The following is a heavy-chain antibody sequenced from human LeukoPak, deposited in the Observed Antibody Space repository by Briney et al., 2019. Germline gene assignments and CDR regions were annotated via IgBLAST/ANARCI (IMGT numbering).Heavy chain of an antibody. Sequence: PGRSLRLSCAASGLTFSSYAMHWVRQAPGKGLEWVAVISYDGSNKYYADSVKGRFTISRDNSKNTLYLQMNSLRAEDTAVYYCARGGLRVGTGDGLDYWGQGTLVTVSS. J-gene: IGHJ4*02. D-gene: IGHD5-12*01. V-gene: IGHV3-30-3*01. CDR1: GLTFSSYA. CDR3: ARGGLRVGTGDGLDY. CDR2: ISYDGSNK.